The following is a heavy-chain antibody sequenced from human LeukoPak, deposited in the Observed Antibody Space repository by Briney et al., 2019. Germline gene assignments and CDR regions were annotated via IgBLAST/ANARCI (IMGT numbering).Heavy chain of an antibody. CDR3: AKDSDYVSSGYADY. D-gene: IGHD3-22*01. Sequence: GRSLRLSCAASGFTFSSYGMHWVRQAPGKGLERVAVIWYDGSNKYYADSVKGRFTISRDNSKNTLYLHMNSLRAEDTAVYYCAKDSDYVSSGYADYWGQGTLVTVSS. J-gene: IGHJ4*02. CDR1: GFTFSSYG. V-gene: IGHV3-33*06. CDR2: IWYDGSNK.